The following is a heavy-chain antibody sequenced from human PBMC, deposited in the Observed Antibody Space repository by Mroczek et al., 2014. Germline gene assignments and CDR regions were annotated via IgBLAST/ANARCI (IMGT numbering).Heavy chain of an antibody. D-gene: IGHD3-22*01. J-gene: IGHJ4*02. V-gene: IGHV4-34*01. Sequence: QVQLQQWGAGLLKPSETLSLTCAVYGGSFSGYYWSWIRQPPGKGLEWIGEINHSGSTNYNPSLKSRVTISVDTSKNQFSLKLSSVTAADTAVYYCARMPRDGGAVAGTDLTYYYDSSGYSFDYWGQGTLVTVSS. CDR3: ARMPRDGGAVAGTDLTYYYDSSGYSFDY. CDR1: GGSFSGYY. CDR2: INHSGST.